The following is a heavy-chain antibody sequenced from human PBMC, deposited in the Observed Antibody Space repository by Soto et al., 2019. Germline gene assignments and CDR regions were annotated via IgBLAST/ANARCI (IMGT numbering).Heavy chain of an antibody. D-gene: IGHD3-22*01. V-gene: IGHV4-34*01. Sequence: SETLSLTCAVYGGSFSGYYWSWIRQPPGKGLEWIGEINHSGSTNYNPSLKSRVTISVDTSKNQFSLKLSSVTAEDTAVYYCAKGGGITMIVSPNDYWGQGTLVTVSS. J-gene: IGHJ4*02. CDR2: INHSGST. CDR1: GGSFSGYY. CDR3: AKGGGITMIVSPNDY.